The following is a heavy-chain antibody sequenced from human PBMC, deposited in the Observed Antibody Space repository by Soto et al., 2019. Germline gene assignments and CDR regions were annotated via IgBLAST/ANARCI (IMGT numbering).Heavy chain of an antibody. Sequence: GGSLRLSCAASGFTFSSYWMSWVRQAPGKGLEWVANIKQDGSEKYYVDSVKGRFTISRDNAKNSLYVQMNSLRAEDTAVYYCAREDFTIFGVVIMVWGQGTLVTVSS. D-gene: IGHD3-3*01. V-gene: IGHV3-7*01. CDR2: IKQDGSEK. CDR3: AREDFTIFGVVIMV. J-gene: IGHJ4*02. CDR1: GFTFSSYW.